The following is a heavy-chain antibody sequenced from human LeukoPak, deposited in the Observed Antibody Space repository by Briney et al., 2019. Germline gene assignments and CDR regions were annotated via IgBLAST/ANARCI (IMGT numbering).Heavy chain of an antibody. D-gene: IGHD4-11*01. CDR3: ARVNYRYYYYGMDV. CDR1: GFTVSSNY. J-gene: IGHJ6*02. V-gene: IGHV3-53*01. Sequence: GGSLRLSCAASGFTVSSNYMSWGRQAPGKGLEGVSAIYSGGSTYYADSVKGRFTISRDNSKNTLYLQMNSLRAEDTGVYYCARVNYRYYYYGMDVWGQGTTVTVSS. CDR2: IYSGGST.